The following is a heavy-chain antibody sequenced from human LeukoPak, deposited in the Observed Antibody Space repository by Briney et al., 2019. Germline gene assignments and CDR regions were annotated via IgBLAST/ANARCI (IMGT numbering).Heavy chain of an antibody. CDR2: ISGSGAST. V-gene: IGHV3-23*01. CDR1: GFTLSTNA. D-gene: IGHD6-13*01. Sequence: PGGSLRLSCLTSGFTLSTNAMSWVRQAPGKGLEWISGISGSGASTYYADSVKGRFTISRNDSRNTLYLQMSSLRAEDTAVYYCVKTRPLDSSSWSHGDYWGQGTLVTVSS. CDR3: VKTRPLDSSSWSHGDY. J-gene: IGHJ4*02.